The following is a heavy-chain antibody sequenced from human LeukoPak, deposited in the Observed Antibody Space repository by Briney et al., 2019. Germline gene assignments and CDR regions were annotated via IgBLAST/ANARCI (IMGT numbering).Heavy chain of an antibody. CDR1: GDSISTYY. V-gene: IGHV4-4*07. CDR2: IYTDGST. Sequence: SETLSLTCTVSGDSISTYYWNWIRQPAGKGLEWIGRIYTDGSTNYNPSLNSRVTMSVDTPKNQFSLKLSSVTPADTAVYYCASRGDLMFDYWGQGILVTVSS. D-gene: IGHD3-10*01. J-gene: IGHJ4*02. CDR3: ASRGDLMFDY.